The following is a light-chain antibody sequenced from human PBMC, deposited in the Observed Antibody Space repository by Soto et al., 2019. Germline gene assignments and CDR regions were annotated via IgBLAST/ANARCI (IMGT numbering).Light chain of an antibody. CDR1: STDVGGYNY. J-gene: IGLJ1*01. V-gene: IGLV2-8*01. CDR2: EVS. CDR3: SSYAGSNNRGV. Sequence: QSVLTQPASVSGSPGQSVTISCTGTSTDVGGYNYISWYQHHPGKGPKLIIYEVSERPSGVPDRFSGSKSGNTASLTVSGLQAEDEADYYCSSYAGSNNRGVFGSGTKLTVL.